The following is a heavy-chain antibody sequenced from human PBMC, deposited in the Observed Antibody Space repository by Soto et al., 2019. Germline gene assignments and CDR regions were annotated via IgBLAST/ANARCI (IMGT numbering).Heavy chain of an antibody. Sequence: ASVKVSCKASGYTFIRSAMHWVRQAPGQRLEWMGWINVANGNTKYSQKFQGRVTITRDTSATTAYMELSSLTSEDTAVYYCGAGGGLPRYYWGQGTLVTVSS. CDR2: INVANGNT. D-gene: IGHD5-12*01. J-gene: IGHJ4*02. CDR1: GYTFIRSA. V-gene: IGHV1-3*01. CDR3: GAGGGLPRYY.